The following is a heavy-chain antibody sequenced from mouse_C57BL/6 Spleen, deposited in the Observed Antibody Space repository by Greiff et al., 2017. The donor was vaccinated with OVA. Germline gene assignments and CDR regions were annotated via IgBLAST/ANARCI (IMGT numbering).Heavy chain of an antibody. V-gene: IGHV1-15*01. CDR3: TRSRDYYGSIDY. CDR1: GYTFTDYE. Sequence: QVQLQQSGAELVRPGASVTLSCKASGYTFTDYEMHWVKQTPVHGLEWIGAIDPETGGTAYNQKFKGKAILTADKSSSTAYMELRSLTSEDSAVYYCTRSRDYYGSIDYWGQGTTLTVSS. D-gene: IGHD1-1*01. CDR2: IDPETGGT. J-gene: IGHJ2*01.